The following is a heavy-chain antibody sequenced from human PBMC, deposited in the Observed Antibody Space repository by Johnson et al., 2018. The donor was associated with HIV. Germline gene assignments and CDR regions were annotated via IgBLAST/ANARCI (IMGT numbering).Heavy chain of an antibody. CDR1: GFTFSSYW. Sequence: VQLVESGGGLVQPGGSLRLSCAASGFTFSSYWMSWVRQAPGKGLEWVANIKQDGSEKYYVDSVKGRFTISRDNAKNSLYLQMDSLRVEDTAVYYCARPYDDYVYGAFDIWGQGTMVTVSS. V-gene: IGHV3-7*01. D-gene: IGHD4-17*01. CDR3: ARPYDDYVYGAFDI. CDR2: IKQDGSEK. J-gene: IGHJ3*02.